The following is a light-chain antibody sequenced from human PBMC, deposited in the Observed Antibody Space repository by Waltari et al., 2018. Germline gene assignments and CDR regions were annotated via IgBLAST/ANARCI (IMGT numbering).Light chain of an antibody. Sequence: EILLTQSTDTLYVSPGERVTLSCRATESIATNLAWYQQRPGQAPRLLIFHASSRATAIPAKFSGSGSGTEFTLTISSLQAGDFAVYYGQQYNNWPPSTFGQGTKVEFK. CDR3: QQYNNWPPST. J-gene: IGKJ1*01. CDR1: ESIATN. V-gene: IGKV3-15*01. CDR2: HAS.